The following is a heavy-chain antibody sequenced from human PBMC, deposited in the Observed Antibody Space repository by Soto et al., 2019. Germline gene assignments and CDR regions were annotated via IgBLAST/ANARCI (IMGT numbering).Heavy chain of an antibody. CDR1: GYSFTSYW. CDR3: ARPPYSASYYYFDQ. D-gene: IGHD1-26*01. CDR2: IYPGDSDT. Sequence: GGSVKSSCSASGYSFTSYWIGWVRQMPWKGLEWMGIIYPGDSDTIYSPSFQGQVTISADKSISTAYLQWNSLKASDTAMYYCARPPYSASYYYFDQWGQGTPVTVSA. J-gene: IGHJ4*02. V-gene: IGHV5-51*01.